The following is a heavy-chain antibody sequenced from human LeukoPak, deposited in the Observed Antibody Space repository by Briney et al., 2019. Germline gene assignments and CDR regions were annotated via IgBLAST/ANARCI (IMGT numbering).Heavy chain of an antibody. Sequence: SETLSLTCTVSGGSLASSTYYWGWIRQPPGKGLEWVASISYSGSTYYNPSLRSRVTMSVDTSKNQFSLKLNSVTAADTAVYYCARVPTSWLFFDYWGQGTLVTVSS. CDR3: ARVPTSWLFFDY. CDR1: GGSLASSTYY. D-gene: IGHD3-22*01. CDR2: ISYSGST. V-gene: IGHV4-39*01. J-gene: IGHJ4*02.